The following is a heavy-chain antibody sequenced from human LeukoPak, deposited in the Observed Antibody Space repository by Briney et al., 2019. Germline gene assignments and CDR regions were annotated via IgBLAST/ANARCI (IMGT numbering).Heavy chain of an antibody. CDR1: GGSISSSSYY. CDR3: ARSEPSSTSPFDI. CDR2: INHSGST. V-gene: IGHV4-39*07. D-gene: IGHD2-2*01. J-gene: IGHJ3*02. Sequence: PSETLSLTCTVSGGSISSSSYYWGWIRQPPGKGLEWIGEINHSGSTNYNPSLKSRVTISVDTSKNQFSLKLSSVTAADTAVYYCARSEPSSTSPFDIWGQGTMVTVSS.